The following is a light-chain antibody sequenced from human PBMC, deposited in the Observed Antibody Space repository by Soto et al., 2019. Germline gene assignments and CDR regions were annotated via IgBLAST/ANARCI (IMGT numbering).Light chain of an antibody. J-gene: IGLJ1*01. V-gene: IGLV2-23*02. CDR2: EVS. Sequence: QSALTQPASVSGSPGQSITISCTGTSSDVGSYNLVSWYQQHPGKAPKLMIYEVSKRPSGVSNRFSGSKSGNTASLTISGLQAEDEADYYCCSYAGSSTSYVFGTGPRSPS. CDR1: SSDVGSYNL. CDR3: CSYAGSSTSYV.